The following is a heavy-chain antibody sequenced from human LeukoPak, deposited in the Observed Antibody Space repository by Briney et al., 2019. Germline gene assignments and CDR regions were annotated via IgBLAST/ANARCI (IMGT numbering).Heavy chain of an antibody. Sequence: GGSLRLSCAASGFTFSSYSMNWVRQAPGKGLEWVSSISSSSSYIYYADSVKGRFTISRDNAKNSLYLQMNSLRAEDTAVYYCARVSSVRGYSSSDTGDFWGQGTLVTVSS. CDR2: ISSSSSYI. D-gene: IGHD6-13*01. V-gene: IGHV3-21*01. J-gene: IGHJ4*02. CDR3: ARVSSVRGYSSSDTGDF. CDR1: GFTFSSYS.